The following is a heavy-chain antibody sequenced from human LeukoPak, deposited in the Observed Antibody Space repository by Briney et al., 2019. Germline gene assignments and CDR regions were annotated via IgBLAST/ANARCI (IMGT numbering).Heavy chain of an antibody. J-gene: IGHJ4*02. CDR3: VKGGEYSSTWHDY. Sequence: GGSLRLSCSASGFPFSSHAMHWVRQAPGKGLEFVSAISSNGGSTYFADSVKGRFTISRDNSKNTLYLQMSSLRTEDTAVYYCVKGGEYSSTWHDYWGQGTLVTVSS. D-gene: IGHD6-13*01. V-gene: IGHV3-64D*09. CDR1: GFPFSSHA. CDR2: ISSNGGST.